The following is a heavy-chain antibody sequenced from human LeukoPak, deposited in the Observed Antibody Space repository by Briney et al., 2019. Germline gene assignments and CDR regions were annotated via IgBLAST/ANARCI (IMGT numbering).Heavy chain of an antibody. CDR1: GGTFSSYA. CDR3: ARDSGYCSSTSCYYFDY. Sequence: SVKVSCKASGGTFSSYAISWVRQAPGQGLEWMGGIIPIFGTANYAQKFQGRVTITTDESTSTAYMELSSLRSEDTAVYYCARDSGYCSSTSCYYFDYWGQGTLVTVSS. V-gene: IGHV1-69*05. J-gene: IGHJ4*02. CDR2: IIPIFGTA. D-gene: IGHD2-2*01.